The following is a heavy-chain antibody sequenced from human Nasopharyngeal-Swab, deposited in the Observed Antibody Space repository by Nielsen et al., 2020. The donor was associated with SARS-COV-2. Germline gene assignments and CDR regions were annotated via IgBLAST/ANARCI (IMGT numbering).Heavy chain of an antibody. Sequence: GSLRLSCAVYGGSFSSYYWNWIRQPPGKGLEWIGEINHSESTDYNPSLKSRVTISVDSSKNQFSLKLSSVTAADTAVYYCARGTRFLSWLLYRCQSGCGGMDVWGQGTTVPSP. D-gene: IGHD3-3*01. V-gene: IGHV4-34*01. CDR1: GGSFSSYY. J-gene: IGHJ6*02. CDR2: INHSEST. CDR3: ARGTRFLSWLLYRCQSGCGGMDV.